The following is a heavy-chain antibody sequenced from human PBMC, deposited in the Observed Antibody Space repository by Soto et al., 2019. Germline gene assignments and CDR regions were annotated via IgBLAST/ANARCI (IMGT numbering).Heavy chain of an antibody. D-gene: IGHD6-6*01. CDR1: GFTFSSYG. V-gene: IGHV3-30*18. Sequence: PVGSLRLSCAASGFTFSSYGMHWVRQAPGKGLEWVAVISYDGSNKYYADSVKGRFTISRDNSKNTLYLQMNSLRAEDTAVYYCAKEKYSSSWMFEDIWGQGTMVNVSS. CDR3: AKEKYSSSWMFEDI. CDR2: ISYDGSNK. J-gene: IGHJ3*02.